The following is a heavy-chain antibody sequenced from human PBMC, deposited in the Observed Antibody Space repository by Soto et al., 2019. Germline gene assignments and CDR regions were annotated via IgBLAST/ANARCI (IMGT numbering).Heavy chain of an antibody. J-gene: IGHJ4*02. V-gene: IGHV1-2*02. D-gene: IGHD3-3*01. CDR3: EREQDFWRH. CDR2: VNPNNGGT. Sequence: QVQLVQSGAEVKKPGASVKVSCKTSGYTFTDYYIHWLRQAPGQGLEWMGWVNPNNGGTYYAQKFQGRVTMTRDTSISTAYMQLNSLTSDDTAKYYCEREQDFWRHCGQGTLVTVSS. CDR1: GYTFTDYY.